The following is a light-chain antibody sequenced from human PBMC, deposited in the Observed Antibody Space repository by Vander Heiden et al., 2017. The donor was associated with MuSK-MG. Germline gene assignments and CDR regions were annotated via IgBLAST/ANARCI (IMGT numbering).Light chain of an antibody. CDR1: QGISSY. V-gene: IGKV1-9*01. J-gene: IGKJ3*01. Sequence: DIQLTQSPSFLSASVGDRVTITCRASQGISSYLAWYQQKPGKAPKLLIYLASTLQSGVPSRFSGSGSGTEFTLTISSLQPEDFATYYCQQLNTYPPTFGPGTKVDIK. CDR2: LAS. CDR3: QQLNTYPPT.